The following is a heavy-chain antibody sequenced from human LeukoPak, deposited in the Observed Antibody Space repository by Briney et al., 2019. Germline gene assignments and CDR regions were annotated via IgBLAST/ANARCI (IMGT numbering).Heavy chain of an antibody. CDR1: GGSISSYY. J-gene: IGHJ4*02. CDR2: IYYSGST. CDR3: ARVGDPDYFDY. V-gene: IGHV4-59*01. Sequence: KPSETLSLTCTVSGGSISSYYWSWIRQPPGQGLEWIGYIYYSGSTNYNPSLKSRVTISVDTSKNQFSLKLSSVTAADTAVYYCARVGDPDYFDYWGQGTLVTVSS.